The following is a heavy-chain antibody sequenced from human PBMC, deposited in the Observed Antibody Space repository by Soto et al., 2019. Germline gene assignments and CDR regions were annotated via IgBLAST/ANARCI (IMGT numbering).Heavy chain of an antibody. CDR3: ARDPDYYDSSGYYPEYFQH. CDR1: GFTFSSYS. D-gene: IGHD3-22*01. CDR2: ISSSSSTI. J-gene: IGHJ1*01. V-gene: IGHV3-48*02. Sequence: EVQLVESGGGLVQPGGSLRLSCAASGFTFSSYSMNWVRQAPGKGLEWVSYISSSSSTIYYADSVKGRFTISRDNAKNSLYLQMNSLRDEDTAVYYCARDPDYYDSSGYYPEYFQHWGQGTLVTVSS.